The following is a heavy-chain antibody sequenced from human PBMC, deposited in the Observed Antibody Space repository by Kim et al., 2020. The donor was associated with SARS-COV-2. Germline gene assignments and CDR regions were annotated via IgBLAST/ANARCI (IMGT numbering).Heavy chain of an antibody. CDR3: ARLRWYCTNGVCYTSFGAFDI. Sequence: GESLKISCKGSGYSFTSYWIGWVRQMPGKGLEWMGIIYPGDSDTRYSPSFQGQVTISADKSISTAYLQWSSLKASDTAMYYCARLRWYCTNGVCYTSFGAFDIWGQGTMVTVSS. CDR2: IYPGDSDT. V-gene: IGHV5-51*01. CDR1: GYSFTSYW. J-gene: IGHJ3*02. D-gene: IGHD2-8*01.